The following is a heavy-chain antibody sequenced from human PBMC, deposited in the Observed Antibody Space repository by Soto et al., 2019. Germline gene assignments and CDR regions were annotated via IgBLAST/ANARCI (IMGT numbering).Heavy chain of an antibody. CDR1: GGSITSGNW. CDR2: IYHSGGT. Sequence: SETLSLTCAVSGGSITSGNWWSWVRQPPGKGLEWIGEIYHSGGTNYNPSLKSRVTISVDESKNQFSLKLTSVTAADTAVYYCAKVSRDPDWFAPWGQGTLVTVSS. V-gene: IGHV4-4*02. CDR3: AKVSRDPDWFAP. J-gene: IGHJ5*02.